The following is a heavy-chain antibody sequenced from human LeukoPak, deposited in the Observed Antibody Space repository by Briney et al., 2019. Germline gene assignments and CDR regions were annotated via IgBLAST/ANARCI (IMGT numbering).Heavy chain of an antibody. V-gene: IGHV4-34*01. J-gene: IGHJ4*02. D-gene: IGHD4-17*01. CDR1: GGSFSGYY. CDR2: INHSGST. Sequence: SETLSLTCAVYGGSFSGYYLSWIRQPPGKGLEWIGEINHSGSTNYNPSLKSRVTISVDTSKNQFSLKLSSVTAADTAVYYCASLDYGDYEFIYWGQGTLVTVSS. CDR3: ASLDYGDYEFIY.